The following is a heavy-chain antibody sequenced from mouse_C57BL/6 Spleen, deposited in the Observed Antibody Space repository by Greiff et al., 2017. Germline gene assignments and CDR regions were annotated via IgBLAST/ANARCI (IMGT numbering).Heavy chain of an antibody. CDR3: ARDFCFAY. Sequence: DVKLVESGGDLVKPGGSLKLSCAASGFTFSSYGMSWVRQTPDKRLEWVATISSGGSYTYYPDSVKGRFTISRDNAKNTLYLQMSSLKSEDTAMYYCARDFCFAYWGQGTLVTVSA. V-gene: IGHV5-6*02. J-gene: IGHJ3*01. CDR2: ISSGGSYT. CDR1: GFTFSSYG.